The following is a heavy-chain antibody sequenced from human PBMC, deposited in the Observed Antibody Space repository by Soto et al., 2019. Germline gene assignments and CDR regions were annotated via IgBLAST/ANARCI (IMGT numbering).Heavy chain of an antibody. V-gene: IGHV1-69*02. CDR1: GDTFTFYS. CDR2: INPILSMS. CDR3: ARSYGSGYRAFDY. Sequence: QVQLVQSGAEVKRPGSSVKVSCKASGDTFTFYSINWVRQAPGLGLEWMGRINPILSMSNYAQRFQGRVTMTADNSTGTAYIQISSLRSEDTAIYYWARSYGSGYRAFDYWGQGALVTVSS. D-gene: IGHD3-10*01. J-gene: IGHJ4*02.